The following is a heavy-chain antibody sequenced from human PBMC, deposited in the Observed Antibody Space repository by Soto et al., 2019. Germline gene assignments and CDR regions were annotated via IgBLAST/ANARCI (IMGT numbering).Heavy chain of an antibody. CDR1: GFTFSSYS. D-gene: IGHD4-4*01. V-gene: IGHV3-21*01. Sequence: EVQLVESGGGLVKPGGSLRLSCAASGFTFSSYSMNWVRQAPGKGLEWVSSISSSSSYIYYADSVKGRFTISRDNAKNSLYLQMNSLRAEDTAVYYCARRCTTVTTYSPSFDYWGQGTLVTVSS. CDR2: ISSSSSYI. CDR3: ARRCTTVTTYSPSFDY. J-gene: IGHJ4*02.